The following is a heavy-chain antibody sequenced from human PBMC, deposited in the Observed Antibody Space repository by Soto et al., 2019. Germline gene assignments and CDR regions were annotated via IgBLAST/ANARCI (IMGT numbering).Heavy chain of an antibody. CDR1: GGSFSGYY. V-gene: IGHV4-34*01. CDR2: INHSGST. D-gene: IGHD2-2*01. Sequence: SETLSLTCAVYGGSFSGYYWSWIRQPPGKGLEWIGEINHSGSTNYNPSLKSRVTISVDTSKNQFSLKLSSVTAADTAVYYCARGNLGVVPAAINWFDPWGQGTLVTVSS. J-gene: IGHJ5*02. CDR3: ARGNLGVVPAAINWFDP.